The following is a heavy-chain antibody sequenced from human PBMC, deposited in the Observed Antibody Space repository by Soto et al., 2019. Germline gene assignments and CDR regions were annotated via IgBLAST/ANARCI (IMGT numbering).Heavy chain of an antibody. D-gene: IGHD4-4*01. CDR3: ARSGGLQHIDY. CDR2: IYYSGST. Sequence: SETLSLTCTVSGGSISSSGYYWGWIRQPPGKGLEWIGSIYYSGSTYYNPSLKSRVTISVDTSKNQFSLKLSSVTAADTAVHYCARSGGLQHIDYWGQGTLVTVSS. CDR1: GGSISSSGYY. V-gene: IGHV4-39*01. J-gene: IGHJ4*02.